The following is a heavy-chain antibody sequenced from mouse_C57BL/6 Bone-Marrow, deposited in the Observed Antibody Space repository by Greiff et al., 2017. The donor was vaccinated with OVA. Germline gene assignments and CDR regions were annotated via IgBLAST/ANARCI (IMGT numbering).Heavy chain of an antibody. CDR2: IYPGDGDT. V-gene: IGHV1-82*01. CDR3: ARLYYGSSSHV. Sequence: VQRVESGPELVKPGASVKISCKASGYAFSSSWMNWVKQRPGKGLEWIGRIYPGDGDTNYNGKFKGKATLTADKSSSTAYMQLSSLTSEDSAVYFCARLYYGSSSHVWGTGTTVTVSS. CDR1: GYAFSSSW. J-gene: IGHJ1*03. D-gene: IGHD1-1*01.